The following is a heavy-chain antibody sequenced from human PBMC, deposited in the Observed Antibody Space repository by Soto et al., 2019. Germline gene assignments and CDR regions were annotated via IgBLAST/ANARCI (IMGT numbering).Heavy chain of an antibody. V-gene: IGHV1-18*01. CDR2: ISAYNGNT. Sequence: GASVKVSCKASGYTFTSYGISWVRQAPGQGLEWMGWISAYNGNTNYAQKLQGRVTMTTDTSTSTAYMELRSLRSDDTAVYYCARVPSLTLSGWYTTLYYFDYWGQGTLVTVSS. D-gene: IGHD6-19*01. CDR3: ARVPSLTLSGWYTTLYYFDY. J-gene: IGHJ4*02. CDR1: GYTFTSYG.